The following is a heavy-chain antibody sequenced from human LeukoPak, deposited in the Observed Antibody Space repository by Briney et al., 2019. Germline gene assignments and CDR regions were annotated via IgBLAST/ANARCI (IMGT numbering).Heavy chain of an antibody. J-gene: IGHJ5*02. CDR1: GFTFTSYG. V-gene: IGHV3-23*01. CDR3: AKLRGLSSSSENNWFDP. Sequence: PGGSLRLSCVASGFTFTSYGMSWVRQAPGKRLEWDSGISGSGDATYYADSVKGRFTISRDNSKNTLYLQMNSLRAEETAVYYCAKLRGLSSSSENNWFDPWGQGTLVTVSS. CDR2: ISGSGDAT. D-gene: IGHD6-6*01.